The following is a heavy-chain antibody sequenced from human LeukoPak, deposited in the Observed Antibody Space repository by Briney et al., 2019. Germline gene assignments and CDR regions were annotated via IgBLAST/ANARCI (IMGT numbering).Heavy chain of an antibody. J-gene: IGHJ4*02. CDR2: FKTKYNQV. V-gene: IGHV3-23*05. D-gene: IGHD3-22*01. CDR3: AKFTMIVPGSFDY. Sequence: GGSLRLSCVASGFTFSDYAMNWVRQAPGKGLEWVSTFKTKYNQVYYAESVRGRFTISTDNSKKTVYLQMNSLRAEDTALYYCAKFTMIVPGSFDYWGQGTLVTVSS. CDR1: GFTFSDYA.